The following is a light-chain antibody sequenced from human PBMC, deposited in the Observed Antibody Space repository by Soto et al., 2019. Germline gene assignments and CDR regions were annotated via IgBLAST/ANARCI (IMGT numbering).Light chain of an antibody. Sequence: DTQMTQSPSTLSASVGDRVTITCRASQSISSWLAWYQQKPGEAPKLLIYKASSSESGVPSRFGGSRSGTEFALTISSLQPDDFATYYCQQYTSLWTFGQGTKVEMK. V-gene: IGKV1-5*03. CDR2: KAS. CDR1: QSISSW. CDR3: QQYTSLWT. J-gene: IGKJ1*01.